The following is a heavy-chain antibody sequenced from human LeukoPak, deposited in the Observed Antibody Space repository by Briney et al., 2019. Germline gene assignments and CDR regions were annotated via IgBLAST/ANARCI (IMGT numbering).Heavy chain of an antibody. D-gene: IGHD1-26*01. CDR3: ARGDGVGATLSLDY. CDR1: GYTFTAYY. Sequence: ASVKVACKASGYTFTAYYMHWVRQAPGQGLEWMGWISAYNGNTNYAQKLQGRVTMTTDTSTSTAYMELRSLRSDDTAVYYCARGDGVGATLSLDYWGQGTLVTVSS. V-gene: IGHV1-18*04. J-gene: IGHJ4*02. CDR2: ISAYNGNT.